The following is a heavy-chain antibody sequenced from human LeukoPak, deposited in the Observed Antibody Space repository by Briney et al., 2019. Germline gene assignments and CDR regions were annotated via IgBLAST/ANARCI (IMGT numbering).Heavy chain of an antibody. Sequence: SGGSLRLSCAASGFTFSSYWMSWVRQAAGKVLEWVANIKQDGSEKYYVDSGKGRFTICRDNAKNSLYLQMNSLRAEDTAVYYCAREGMATMDAFDIWGQGTMVTVSS. CDR2: IKQDGSEK. J-gene: IGHJ3*02. CDR1: GFTFSSYW. V-gene: IGHV3-7*01. CDR3: AREGMATMDAFDI. D-gene: IGHD5-24*01.